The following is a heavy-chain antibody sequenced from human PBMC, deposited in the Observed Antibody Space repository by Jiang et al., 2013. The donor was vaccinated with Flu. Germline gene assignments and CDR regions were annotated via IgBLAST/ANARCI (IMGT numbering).Heavy chain of an antibody. Sequence: GYVLELDPPAPGEGAWSGLGKSIIVEAPTTTRPSKSRVTISVDTSKNQFSLKLSSVTAADTAVYYCARGSQYLRLNYFDYWGQGTLVTVSS. CDR3: ARGSQYLRLNYFDY. V-gene: IGHV4-34*01. J-gene: IGHJ4*02. CDR1: GYV. D-gene: IGHD2-21*02. CDR2: SIIVEAP.